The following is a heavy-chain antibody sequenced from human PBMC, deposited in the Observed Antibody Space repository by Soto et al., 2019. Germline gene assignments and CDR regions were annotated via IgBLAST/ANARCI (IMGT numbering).Heavy chain of an antibody. CDR1: GFSLTTGGVG. CDR3: AHRGPYSSYGDVGWFDI. D-gene: IGHD2-21*01. V-gene: IGHV2-5*02. CDR2: IYWGNDR. J-gene: IGHJ5*02. Sequence: QITLKESVPLLVEPTQTLTMTCSFCGFSLTTGGVGVGWLRQAPGKALECLGIIYWGNDRRYNPSLKERLTITKATSKIQVVLTMTYIEPVDTATYYCAHRGPYSSYGDVGWFDIWGQGTLVTVS.